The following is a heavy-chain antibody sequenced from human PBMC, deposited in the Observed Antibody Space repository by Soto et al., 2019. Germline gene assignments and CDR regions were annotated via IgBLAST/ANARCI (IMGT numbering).Heavy chain of an antibody. V-gene: IGHV3-21*02. CDR2: ILTITGFI. Sequence: EVQLGESGGGLVKPGGSRSLSCAASGFTFSSYRMNWVRQAPGKGLEWVAILTITGFIDYADSVKGRFTISRDNAKSSLYLQMNSLRAEDTAVYYCARDSREYNSYDYNWGQGTLVTVSS. CDR3: ARDSREYNSYDYN. CDR1: GFTFSSYR. D-gene: IGHD5-12*01. J-gene: IGHJ1*01.